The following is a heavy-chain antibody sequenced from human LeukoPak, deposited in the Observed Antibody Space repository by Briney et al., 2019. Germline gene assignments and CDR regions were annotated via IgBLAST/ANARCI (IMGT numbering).Heavy chain of an antibody. CDR2: IIPIFGTA. D-gene: IGHD6-13*01. J-gene: IGHJ4*02. Sequence: SVTVSCKASGGTFSIYAISWVRQAPGQGLEWMGGIIPIFGTANYAQKFQGRVTITADESTSTAYMELSSLRSEDTAVYYCARPHVPYSSSWYWDYWGQGTLVTVSS. CDR1: GGTFSIYA. CDR3: ARPHVPYSSSWYWDY. V-gene: IGHV1-69*13.